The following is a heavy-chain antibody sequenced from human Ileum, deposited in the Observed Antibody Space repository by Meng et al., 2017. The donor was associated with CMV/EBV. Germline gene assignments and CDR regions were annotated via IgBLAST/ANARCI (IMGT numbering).Heavy chain of an antibody. CDR2: ISSSSTI. Sequence: GESLKISCAASGFTFSDYYMNWVRQAPGKGLEWVSSISSSSTIYYADSVKGRFTISRDNSKNTLYLQMNSLRAEDTAVYYCAKGGRGRWGQGTLVTVSS. CDR1: GFTFSDYY. D-gene: IGHD5-24*01. V-gene: IGHV3-69-1*01. CDR3: AKGGRGR. J-gene: IGHJ4*02.